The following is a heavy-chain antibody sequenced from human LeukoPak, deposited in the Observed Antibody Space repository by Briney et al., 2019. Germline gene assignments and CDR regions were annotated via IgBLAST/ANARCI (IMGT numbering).Heavy chain of an antibody. Sequence: GGSLRLSCETSGFPFSSYGMHWVRQAPGKGLEWVTFVRSEETFKYYTDSVRGRFTISRDDSKSTLFLEMSDLRPEDTALYYCAKGSGSYSEYYFDQWGQGTLVTVSS. V-gene: IGHV3-30*02. CDR3: AKGSGSYSEYYFDQ. J-gene: IGHJ4*02. CDR1: GFPFSSYG. D-gene: IGHD1-26*01. CDR2: VRSEETFK.